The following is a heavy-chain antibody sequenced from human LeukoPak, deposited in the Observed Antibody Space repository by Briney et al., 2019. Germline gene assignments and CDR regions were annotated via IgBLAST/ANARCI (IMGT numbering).Heavy chain of an antibody. D-gene: IGHD3-22*01. CDR1: GFTVSSNY. J-gene: IGHJ4*02. CDR3: AKLGSYHDSSGYYRDFDY. CDR2: ISGSGGST. Sequence: GGSLRLSCAASGFTVSSNYMSWVRQAPGKGLEWVSAISGSGGSTYYADSVKGRFTISRDSSKNTLYLQMNSLRAEDTAVYYCAKLGSYHDSSGYYRDFDYWGQGTLVTVSS. V-gene: IGHV3-23*01.